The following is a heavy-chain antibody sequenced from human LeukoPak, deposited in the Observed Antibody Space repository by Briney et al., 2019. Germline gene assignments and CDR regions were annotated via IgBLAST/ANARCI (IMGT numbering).Heavy chain of an antibody. CDR2: IYYSGST. Sequence: SETLSLTCTVSGGSISSSSYYWGWIRQPPGKGLEWIGSIYYSGSTYYNPPLKSRATISVDTSKNQFSLKLSSVTAADTAVYYCARLAEGYGDYSGDFDYWGQGTLVTVSS. V-gene: IGHV4-39*01. CDR3: ARLAEGYGDYSGDFDY. J-gene: IGHJ4*02. CDR1: GGSISSSSYY. D-gene: IGHD4-17*01.